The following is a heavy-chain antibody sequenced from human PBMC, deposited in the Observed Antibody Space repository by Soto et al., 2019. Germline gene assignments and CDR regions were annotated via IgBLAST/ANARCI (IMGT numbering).Heavy chain of an antibody. Sequence: SETLSLTCAVYGGSFSGYYWSWIRQPPGKGLEWIGEINHSGSTNYNPSLKSRVTISVDTSKNQFSLKLSSVTAADTAVYYCARSEGTYYDILTGYSLPYYYGMDVWGQGTTVTVSS. D-gene: IGHD3-9*01. CDR1: GGSFSGYY. CDR3: ARSEGTYYDILTGYSLPYYYGMDV. CDR2: INHSGST. J-gene: IGHJ6*02. V-gene: IGHV4-34*01.